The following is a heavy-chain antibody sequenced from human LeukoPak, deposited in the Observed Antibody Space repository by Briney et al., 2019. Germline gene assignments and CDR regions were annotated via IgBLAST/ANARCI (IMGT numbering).Heavy chain of an antibody. J-gene: IGHJ3*02. Sequence: SETLSLTCTVSGGSISSYYWSWIRQPPGKGLEWIGYIYYSGSTNYNPSLKSRVTISVDTSKNQFSLKLSSVTAADTAVYYCAKRDGYNFDIWGQGTMVTVSS. D-gene: IGHD5-24*01. CDR3: AKRDGYNFDI. CDR2: IYYSGST. V-gene: IGHV4-59*01. CDR1: GGSISSYY.